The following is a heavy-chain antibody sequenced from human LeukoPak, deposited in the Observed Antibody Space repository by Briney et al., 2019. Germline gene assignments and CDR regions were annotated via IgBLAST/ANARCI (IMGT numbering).Heavy chain of an antibody. CDR3: ARDVCSSTSCPRQFDY. Sequence: GGSLRLSCAAPGFTFSSYAMHWVRQPPAKGQEWVAVISYDGSNKYYADSLKGRFTISRENSKTTLYLQMNSLRAEDTAVYYCARDVCSSTSCPRQFDYWGQGTLVTVSS. V-gene: IGHV3-30*04. D-gene: IGHD2-2*01. CDR2: ISYDGSNK. J-gene: IGHJ4*02. CDR1: GFTFSSYA.